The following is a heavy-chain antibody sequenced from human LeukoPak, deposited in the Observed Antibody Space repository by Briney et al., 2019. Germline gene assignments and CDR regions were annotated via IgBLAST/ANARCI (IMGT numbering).Heavy chain of an antibody. J-gene: IGHJ3*02. V-gene: IGHV3-74*01. CDR2: INSDGSST. Sequence: GGSLRLSYAASGFTFSSYWMYWVRQPPGKGLVWVSRINSDGSSTNYADSLKGRFTISRDNAKNTLYLQMNSLRAEDTAVYYCARDKGSGGGWSDGFDIWGQGTMVTVSS. D-gene: IGHD6-19*01. CDR3: ARDKGSGGGWSDGFDI. CDR1: GFTFSSYW.